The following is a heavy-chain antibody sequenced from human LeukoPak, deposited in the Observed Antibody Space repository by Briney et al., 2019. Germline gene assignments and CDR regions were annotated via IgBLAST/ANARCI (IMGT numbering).Heavy chain of an antibody. D-gene: IGHD6-19*01. V-gene: IGHV4-39*07. CDR2: IYYSGST. Sequence: SETLSLTCTVSGGSISSSSYYWGWIRQPPGKGLEWIGSIYYSGSTYYNPSLKSRVTISVDTSKNQFSLKLSSVTAADTAVYYCARGRLVRWGRQLLGYFQHWGQGTLVTVSS. CDR1: GGSISSSSYY. J-gene: IGHJ1*01. CDR3: ARGRLVRWGRQLLGYFQH.